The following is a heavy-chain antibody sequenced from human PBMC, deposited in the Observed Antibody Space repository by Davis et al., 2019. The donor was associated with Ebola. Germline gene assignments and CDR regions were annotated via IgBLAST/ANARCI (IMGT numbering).Heavy chain of an antibody. CDR3: AKSGLSFGVVKYHYGMDV. Sequence: GESLKISCVASGFTFNNYWMHWVRQAPGKGPMWVSRINNDGSWTSYADSVKGRFTISSDNSKNTLYLQMNSLRAEDTAVYYCAKSGLSFGVVKYHYGMDVWGKGTTVTVSS. V-gene: IGHV3-74*01. CDR2: INNDGSWT. CDR1: GFTFNNYW. D-gene: IGHD3-3*01. J-gene: IGHJ6*04.